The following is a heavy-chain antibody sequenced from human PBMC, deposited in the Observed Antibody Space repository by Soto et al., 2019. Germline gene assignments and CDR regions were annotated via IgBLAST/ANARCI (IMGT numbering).Heavy chain of an antibody. CDR1: GGSISSGGSF. CDR2: FYYSGST. V-gene: IGHV4-31*03. J-gene: IGHJ6*02. Sequence: SETLSLTCTVSGGSISSGGSFWIWIRQHPGKGLEWFGYFYYSGSTYYNPSLRSRVTISVDTSKNQFSLKLSSVTAADTAVYYCARGSPNYYHYGIDVWGQGTTVTVSS. CDR3: ARGSPNYYHYGIDV.